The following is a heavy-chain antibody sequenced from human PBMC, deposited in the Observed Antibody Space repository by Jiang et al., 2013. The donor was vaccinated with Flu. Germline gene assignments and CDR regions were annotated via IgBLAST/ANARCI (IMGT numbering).Heavy chain of an antibody. CDR2: INPNSGGT. Sequence: VQLVESGAEVKKPGASVRVSCKASGYTLTGYYIQWTRQAPGHGLEWMGWINPNSGGTKYAEKFQGRVSMTRDTSISTVYMDLSSLTSDDTAIYYCVRHTPITAAGSSYFDPWGQGTLVIVSS. J-gene: IGHJ5*02. D-gene: IGHD6-13*01. CDR3: VRHTPITAAGSSYFDP. V-gene: IGHV1-2*02. CDR1: GYTLTGYY.